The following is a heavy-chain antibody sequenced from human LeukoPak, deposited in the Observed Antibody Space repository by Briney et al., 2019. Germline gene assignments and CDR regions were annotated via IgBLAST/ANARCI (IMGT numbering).Heavy chain of an antibody. V-gene: IGHV3-23*01. CDR3: ARNLGPFDV. Sequence: PGGSLRLSCAASGFTFNDVAMTWVRQAPGKGLEWVSTIADAGTYYADSVKGRFIISRDTSKNMLYLQLNSLRADDTAMYYCARNLGPFDVRGHGTMVTVSS. J-gene: IGHJ3*01. CDR2: IADAGT. D-gene: IGHD3-16*01. CDR1: GFTFNDVA.